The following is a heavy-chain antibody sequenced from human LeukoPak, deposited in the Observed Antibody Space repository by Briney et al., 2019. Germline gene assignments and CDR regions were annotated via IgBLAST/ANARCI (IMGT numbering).Heavy chain of an antibody. CDR2: INPNSGGT. CDR1: GYTFTGYY. Sequence: ASVKVSCKASGYTFTGYYIHWVRQAPGQGLEWMGWINPNSGGTNYAQKFQGRVTMTRDTSISTAYMELSRLRSDDTAVYYCARPHGYCNSASCWGWFDPWGQGTLVTVSS. V-gene: IGHV1-2*02. J-gene: IGHJ5*02. D-gene: IGHD2-2*01. CDR3: ARPHGYCNSASCWGWFDP.